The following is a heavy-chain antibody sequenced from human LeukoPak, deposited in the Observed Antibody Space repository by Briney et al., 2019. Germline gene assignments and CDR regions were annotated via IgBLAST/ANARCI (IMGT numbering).Heavy chain of an antibody. J-gene: IGHJ4*02. D-gene: IGHD1-26*01. CDR2: ISNDGGTK. V-gene: IGHV3-30*09. CDR1: GFTFSSYA. CDR3: ARADSGTYYNYYLDS. Sequence: GASLRLSCAASGFTFSSYAMHWVRQAPGKGLEWVAVISNDGGTKYYPDSVKGRFAISRDNSRNTLYLQMNSLRAEDTAVYYCARADSGTYYNYYLDSWGQGTLVTVSS.